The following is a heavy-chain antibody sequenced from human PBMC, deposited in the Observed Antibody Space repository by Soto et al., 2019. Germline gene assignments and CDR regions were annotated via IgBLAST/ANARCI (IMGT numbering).Heavy chain of an antibody. V-gene: IGHV3-74*01. CDR3: SSVRIAAAGTLFYY. CDR1: GFTFSSYW. J-gene: IGHJ4*02. D-gene: IGHD6-13*01. Sequence: GGSLRLSCAASGFTFSSYWMHWVRQAPGKGLVWVSRINGDGSSTSYADSVKGRFTISRDNAKNTLYLQMNSLRAEDTAVYYCSSVRIAAAGTLFYYWGQGTLVTVSS. CDR2: INGDGSST.